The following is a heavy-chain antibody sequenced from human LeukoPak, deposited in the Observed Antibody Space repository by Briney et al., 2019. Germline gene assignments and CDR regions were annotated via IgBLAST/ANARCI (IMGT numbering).Heavy chain of an antibody. CDR2: IYTSGST. CDR1: GGSISNYY. V-gene: IGHV4-4*07. J-gene: IGHJ4*02. Sequence: SETLSLTCTVSGGSISNYYWSWIRQPAGKGLEWIGRIYTSGSTNYNPSLKSRVTMSVDTSKNQCSLKLSSVTAADTAVYYCARPSPDCSSTSCSPVWGQGTLVTVSS. D-gene: IGHD2-2*01. CDR3: ARPSPDCSSTSCSPV.